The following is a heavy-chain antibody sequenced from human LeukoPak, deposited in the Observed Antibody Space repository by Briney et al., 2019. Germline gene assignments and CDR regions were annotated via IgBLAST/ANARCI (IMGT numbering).Heavy chain of an antibody. CDR2: IHHSGST. Sequence: PGGSLRLSCAASGFTFSTYAMSWIRQAPGKGLEWIGEIHHSGSTNYNPSLKSRVKMSIDTSKNQFSLNVTSVTAADTAVYYCVRGGGSYFIWGQGATVTVSS. CDR1: GFTFSTYA. V-gene: IGHV4-34*01. CDR3: VRGGGSYFI. J-gene: IGHJ3*02. D-gene: IGHD3-16*01.